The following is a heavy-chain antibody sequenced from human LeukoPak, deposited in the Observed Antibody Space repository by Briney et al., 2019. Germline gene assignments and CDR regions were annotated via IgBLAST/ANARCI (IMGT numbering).Heavy chain of an antibody. CDR3: VRGGLYHYSGTSGDY. Sequence: GGSLRLSCAASGFTFSDSYMTWIRQAPGKGLEWVANVNQGGSETYYVDSVKGRFTISRDNAKNSLYLQMNSLRAEDTAVYYCVRGGLYHYSGTSGDYWGQGTLVTVSS. V-gene: IGHV3-7*01. D-gene: IGHD1-26*01. CDR2: VNQGGSET. J-gene: IGHJ4*02. CDR1: GFTFSDSY.